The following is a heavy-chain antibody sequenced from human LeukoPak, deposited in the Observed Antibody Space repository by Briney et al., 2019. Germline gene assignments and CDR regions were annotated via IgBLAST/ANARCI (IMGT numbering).Heavy chain of an antibody. D-gene: IGHD6-19*01. V-gene: IGHV4-59*01. CDR2: MYNRGST. CDR3: ARAEKAVTGALDY. J-gene: IGHJ4*02. CDR1: GDSISNYY. Sequence: SETLSLTCTVSGDSISNYYWSWIRQSPGKELEWIGYMYNRGSTIYNPSLKSRVTISTDTSKNQFSLRLTSVTAADTAVYYCARAEKAVTGALDYWGQGTLITVSS.